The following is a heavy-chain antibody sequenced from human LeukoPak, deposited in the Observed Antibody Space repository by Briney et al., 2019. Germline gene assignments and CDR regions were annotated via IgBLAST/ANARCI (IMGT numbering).Heavy chain of an antibody. D-gene: IGHD2-8*01. CDR1: GGSISSYY. Sequence: SETLSLTCTVSGGSISSYYWSWIRQPPGKGLEWIGYIYYSGSTNYNPSLKSRVTISVDTSKNQFSLKLSSVTAADTAVYYCARDAPDCTNGVCYPYYFDYWGQGTLVTVSS. CDR3: ARDAPDCTNGVCYPYYFDY. V-gene: IGHV4-59*01. CDR2: IYYSGST. J-gene: IGHJ4*02.